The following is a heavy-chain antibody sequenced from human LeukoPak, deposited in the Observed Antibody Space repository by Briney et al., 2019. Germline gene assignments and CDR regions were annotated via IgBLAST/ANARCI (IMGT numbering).Heavy chain of an antibody. J-gene: IGHJ4*02. D-gene: IGHD6-13*01. V-gene: IGHV3-21*01. CDR1: GFTFSSYS. CDR2: ISSSSSYI. CDR3: ATVPTAAIDY. Sequence: GGSLRLSCAATGFTFSSYSMNWVRQAPGKGLEWVSSISSSSSYIYYADSVKGRFTISRDNAKNSLYLQMNSLRAEDTAVYYRATVPTAAIDYWGQGTLVTVSS.